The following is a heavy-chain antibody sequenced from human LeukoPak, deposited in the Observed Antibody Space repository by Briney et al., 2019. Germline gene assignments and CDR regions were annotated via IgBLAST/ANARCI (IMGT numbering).Heavy chain of an antibody. CDR2: IIPIFGTA. CDR1: GGTFSSYA. CDR3: AREDYGDHLDYYYYMDV. V-gene: IGHV1-69*05. Sequence: GALVKVSCKASGGTFSSYAISWVRQAPGQGLEWMGGIIPIFGTANYAQKFQGRVTITTDESTSTAYMELSSLRSEDTAVYYCAREDYGDHLDYYYYMDVWGKGTTVTVSS. D-gene: IGHD4-17*01. J-gene: IGHJ6*03.